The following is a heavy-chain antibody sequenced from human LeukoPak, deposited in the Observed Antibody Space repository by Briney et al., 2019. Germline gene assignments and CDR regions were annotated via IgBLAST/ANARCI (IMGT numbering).Heavy chain of an antibody. J-gene: IGHJ4*02. CDR1: GFTFSSFG. CDR3: AKDYGGNPFDY. V-gene: IGHV3-30*18. Sequence: GRSLRLSCAASGFTFSSFGMHWVRQAPGQGLEWVAVISFDGSNQYYADSVKGRFTISRDNSKNTLYLQMNSLRVEDTAVYYCAKDYGGNPFDYWGQGTLVTVSS. CDR2: ISFDGSNQ. D-gene: IGHD4-23*01.